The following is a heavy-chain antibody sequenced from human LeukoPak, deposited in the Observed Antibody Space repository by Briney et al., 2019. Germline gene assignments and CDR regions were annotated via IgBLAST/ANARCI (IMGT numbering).Heavy chain of an antibody. D-gene: IGHD2-2*01. Sequence: SETLSLTCTVSGGSISSDYWSWIRQPPGKGLEWIGSIYQSGSTYNNPSLKTRVSISIDTSKNQFSLKLTSITAADTAVYYCARDERIYSTSWYYFDNWGQGTLVTVSS. CDR2: IYQSGST. CDR1: GGSISSDY. V-gene: IGHV4-39*07. J-gene: IGHJ4*02. CDR3: ARDERIYSTSWYYFDN.